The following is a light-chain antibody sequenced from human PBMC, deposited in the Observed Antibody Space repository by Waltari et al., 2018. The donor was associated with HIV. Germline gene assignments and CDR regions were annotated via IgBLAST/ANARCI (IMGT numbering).Light chain of an antibody. CDR2: DAS. Sequence: IQMIQSPSYLSASVGDSVSITCRASQSVSSKVNWYQQKSDKPPKVLIYDASKLQSGVPSRFSGSGSGTEFTLTIGSLQPEDFATYFCQQSYNPPLTFGPGT. J-gene: IGKJ3*01. V-gene: IGKV1-39*01. CDR3: QQSYNPPLT. CDR1: QSVSSK.